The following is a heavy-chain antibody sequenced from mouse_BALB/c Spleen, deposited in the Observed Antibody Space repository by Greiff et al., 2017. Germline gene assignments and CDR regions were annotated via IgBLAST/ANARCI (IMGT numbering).Heavy chain of an antibody. Sequence: VQLKQSGPELVKPGASVKMSCKASGYTFTSYVMHWVKQKPGQGLEWIGYINPYNDGTKYNEKFKGKATLTSDKSSSTAYMELSSLTSEDAAVYYCSRWEVRREGYAMDYWGQGTSVTVSS. CDR1: GYTFTSYV. CDR3: SRWEVRREGYAMDY. V-gene: IGHV1-14*01. CDR2: INPYNDGT. D-gene: IGHD2-14*01. J-gene: IGHJ4*01.